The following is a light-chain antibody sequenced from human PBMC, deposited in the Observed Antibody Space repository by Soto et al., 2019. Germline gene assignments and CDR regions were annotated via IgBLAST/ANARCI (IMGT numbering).Light chain of an antibody. J-gene: IGKJ1*01. CDR3: QQYNNWPTS. CDR2: AAS. Sequence: EIVMTQSPATLSVSPGERATLSCRASQSVSSNLAWYQQKPGQAPRLLIYAASTRATGIPARFSGSGSGTESTLAISSLQSEDFAVYSCQQYNNWPTSFGEGTKVEIK. CDR1: QSVSSN. V-gene: IGKV3-15*01.